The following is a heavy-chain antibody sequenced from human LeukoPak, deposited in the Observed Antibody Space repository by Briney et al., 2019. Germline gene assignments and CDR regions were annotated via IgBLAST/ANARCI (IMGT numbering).Heavy chain of an antibody. D-gene: IGHD3/OR15-3a*01. CDR2: ILPMLGTA. CDR3: ARDGLLTRTGMDV. Sequence: GASVKVSCKASGGGALSDYTISWVRQAPGQGLEWMGAILPMLGTAKYAQTFQGRVTITTGDSSSTVYMELSSLRFEDTASYFCARDGLLTRTGMDVWGEGTTVIVSS. J-gene: IGHJ6*03. CDR1: GGGALSDYT. V-gene: IGHV1-69*16.